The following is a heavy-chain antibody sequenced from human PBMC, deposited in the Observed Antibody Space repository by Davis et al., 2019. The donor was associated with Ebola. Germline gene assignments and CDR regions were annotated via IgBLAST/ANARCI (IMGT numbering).Heavy chain of an antibody. D-gene: IGHD6-19*01. CDR1: GFTFSSYG. J-gene: IGHJ4*02. Sequence: GESLKISCAASGFTFSSYGMHWVRQAPGKGLEWVAVIWYDGSNKYYADSVKGRFTISRDNSKNTLYLQMNSLRAEDTAVYYCARVGRYGGSGWSDYWGQGTLVTVSS. CDR3: ARVGRYGGSGWSDY. CDR2: IWYDGSNK. V-gene: IGHV3-33*08.